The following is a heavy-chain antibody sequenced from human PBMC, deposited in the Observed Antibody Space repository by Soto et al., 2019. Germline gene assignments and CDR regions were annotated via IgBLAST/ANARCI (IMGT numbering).Heavy chain of an antibody. Sequence: GGSLRLSCAASGFTFSSYAMHWVRQAPGKGLEWVAVISYDGSNKYYADSVKGRFTISRDNSKNTLYLQMNSLRAEDTAVYYCARDKTELPGTLDDWGQGTLVTVSS. CDR3: ARDKTELPGTLDD. V-gene: IGHV3-30-3*01. CDR1: GFTFSSYA. J-gene: IGHJ4*02. CDR2: ISYDGSNK. D-gene: IGHD6-13*01.